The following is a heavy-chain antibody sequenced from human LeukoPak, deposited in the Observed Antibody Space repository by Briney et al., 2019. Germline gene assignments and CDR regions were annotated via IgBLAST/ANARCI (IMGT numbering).Heavy chain of an antibody. CDR2: ISAYNGNT. V-gene: IGHV1-18*01. J-gene: IGHJ5*02. CDR3: ARDTHGSGSYYQENWFDP. Sequence: ASVKVSCKASGYTFTSYGISWVRQAPGQGLEWMGWISAYNGNTNYAQKLQGRVTMATDTSTSTAYMELRSLRSDDTALYYCARDTHGSGSYYQENWFDPWGQGTLVTVSS. CDR1: GYTFTSYG. D-gene: IGHD3-10*01.